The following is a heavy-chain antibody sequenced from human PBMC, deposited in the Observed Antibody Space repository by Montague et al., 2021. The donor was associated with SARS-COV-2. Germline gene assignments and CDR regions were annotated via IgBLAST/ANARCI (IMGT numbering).Heavy chain of an antibody. CDR2: IYYSGST. V-gene: IGHV4-59*12. CDR3: ARDGSLRFEILIGPRHYYYVMDD. CDR1: GGSISSYY. Sequence: SETLSLTCTVSGGSISSYYWSWIRQPPGKGLEWIGYIYYSGSTNYNPSLKSRVTISVDTSKNQFSLKMSPVTAADTAVYYCARDGSLRFEILIGPRHYYYVMDDWGQGTTVTVSS. D-gene: IGHD3-9*01. J-gene: IGHJ6*02.